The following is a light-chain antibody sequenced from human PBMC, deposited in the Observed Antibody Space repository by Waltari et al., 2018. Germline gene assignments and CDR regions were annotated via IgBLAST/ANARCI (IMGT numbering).Light chain of an antibody. CDR2: KDI. CDR1: ALANQS. Sequence: SYELTQPPSVSVSPGQTARITCSEDALANQSASWFQQKAGQAPILVIYKDIERPSGDSERFSGSSSGTTVTLTINGVQAEDEADYYCQSTDRSGDSWVFAGGTKLTVL. CDR3: QSTDRSGDSWV. J-gene: IGLJ3*02. V-gene: IGLV3-25*03.